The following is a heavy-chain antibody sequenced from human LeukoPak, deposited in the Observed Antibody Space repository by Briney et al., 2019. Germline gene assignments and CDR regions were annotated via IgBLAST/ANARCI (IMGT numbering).Heavy chain of an antibody. J-gene: IGHJ4*02. CDR2: IYPGDSDT. Sequence: GESLKISCKGSGYSFTSYWIGWVRQMPGKGLEWMGIIYPGDSDTRYSLSFQGQVTISADKSITTAYLQWSSLKASDTAMYYCARLAIEYTSSSPFDYWGQGTLVTVSS. D-gene: IGHD6-6*01. CDR3: ARLAIEYTSSSPFDY. CDR1: GYSFTSYW. V-gene: IGHV5-51*01.